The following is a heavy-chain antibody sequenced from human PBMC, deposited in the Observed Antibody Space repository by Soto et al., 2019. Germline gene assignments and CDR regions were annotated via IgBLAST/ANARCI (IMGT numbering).Heavy chain of an antibody. CDR2: VSHDGRNT. D-gene: IGHD6-19*01. J-gene: IGHJ4*02. Sequence: VQLVESGGGVVQPGRSLRLSCAASGFTFSDYAMHWVRQAPGKGLEWVAVVSHDGRNTHYADSVKGRFTISRDSSKNTVSLEMTSVRDEDTAVYYCAKGGRQWLDTCDFNYWGQGALVTVSS. V-gene: IGHV3-30*18. CDR3: AKGGRQWLDTCDFNY. CDR1: GFTFSDYA.